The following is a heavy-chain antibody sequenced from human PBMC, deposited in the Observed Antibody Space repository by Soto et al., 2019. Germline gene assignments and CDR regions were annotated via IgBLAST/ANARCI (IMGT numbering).Heavy chain of an antibody. V-gene: IGHV4-34*01. CDR2: INHSGST. Sequence: QVQLQQWGAGLLKPSETLSLPCAVYGRSFSGYYWSWIRQSPGKGLGWIGEINHSGSTNYNPSLKSRVTIVIDAPKNQFSLKMSSVTAADTAVYYCARSPYMDVWGKGNTVIVSS. CDR1: GRSFSGYY. J-gene: IGHJ6*03. CDR3: ARSPYMDV.